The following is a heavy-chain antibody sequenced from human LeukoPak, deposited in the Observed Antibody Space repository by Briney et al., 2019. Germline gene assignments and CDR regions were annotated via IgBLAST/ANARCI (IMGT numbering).Heavy chain of an antibody. V-gene: IGHV3-48*01. CDR2: ISSSSSTI. CDR1: GFTFSSYS. Sequence: GGSLRLSCAASGFTFSSYSMNWVRQASGKGLEWVSYISSSSSTIYYADSVKGRFTISRDNAKNSVYLQMNSLRAEDTAVYYCAELGITMIGGVWGKGTTVTISS. J-gene: IGHJ6*04. CDR3: AELGITMIGGV. D-gene: IGHD3-10*02.